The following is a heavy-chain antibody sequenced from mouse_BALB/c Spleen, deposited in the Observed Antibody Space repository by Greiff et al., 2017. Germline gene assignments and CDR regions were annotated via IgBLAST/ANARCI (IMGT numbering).Heavy chain of an antibody. CDR1: GYSITSDYA. D-gene: IGHD2-4*01. J-gene: IGHJ3*01. CDR2: ISYSGST. CDR3: ARWDYDYSWFAY. V-gene: IGHV3-2*02. Sequence: EVKLMESGPGLVKPSQSLSLTCTVTGYSITSDYAWNWIRQFPGNKLEWMGYISYSGSTSYNPSLKSRISITRDTSKNQFFLQLNSVTTEDTATYYCARWDYDYSWFAYWGQGTLVTVSA.